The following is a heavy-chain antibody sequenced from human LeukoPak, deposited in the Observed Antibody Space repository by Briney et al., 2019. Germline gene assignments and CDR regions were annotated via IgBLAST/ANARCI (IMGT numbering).Heavy chain of an antibody. CDR1: GFTFSSYG. CDR3: AKSEDGAPVDY. V-gene: IGHV3-33*06. J-gene: IGHJ4*02. D-gene: IGHD4-17*01. CDR2: IWYDGSNK. Sequence: PGRSLRLSYAASGFTFSSYGMHWVRQAPGKGLEWVAVIWYDGSNKYYADSVKGRFTISRDNSKNTLYLQMNSLRAEDTAVYYCAKSEDGAPVDYWGQGTLVTVSS.